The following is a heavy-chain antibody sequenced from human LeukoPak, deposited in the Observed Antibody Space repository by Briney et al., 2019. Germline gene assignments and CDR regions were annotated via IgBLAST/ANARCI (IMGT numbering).Heavy chain of an antibody. Sequence: GGSLRLSCAASGFTFSSYAMSWVRQAPGKGLEWVSAISGSGGSTYHADSVKGRFTISRDNSKNTPYLQMNSLRAEDTAVYYCAKAKKYCSGGSCYYFDYWGQGTLVTVSS. CDR2: ISGSGGST. J-gene: IGHJ4*02. D-gene: IGHD2-15*01. CDR1: GFTFSSYA. CDR3: AKAKKYCSGGSCYYFDY. V-gene: IGHV3-23*01.